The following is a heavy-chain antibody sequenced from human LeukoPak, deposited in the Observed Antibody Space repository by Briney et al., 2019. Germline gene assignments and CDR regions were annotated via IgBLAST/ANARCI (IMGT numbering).Heavy chain of an antibody. CDR2: INWNGGST. CDR3: ARAWGSGWPYYYYYMDV. V-gene: IGHV3-20*04. J-gene: IGHJ6*03. Sequence: GGSLRLSCAASGFTFDDYGMSWVRQAPGKGLEWVSGINWNGGSTGYADSVKGRFTISRDNAKNSLYLQMNSLRAEDTALYYCARAWGSGWPYYYYYMDVWGKGTTVTVSS. CDR1: GFTFDDYG. D-gene: IGHD6-19*01.